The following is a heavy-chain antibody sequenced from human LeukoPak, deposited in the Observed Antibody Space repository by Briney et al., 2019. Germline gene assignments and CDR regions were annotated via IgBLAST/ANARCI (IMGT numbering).Heavy chain of an antibody. V-gene: IGHV6-1*01. Sequence: SQTLSLTCAISGDSVSSNSAAWNWIRQSPSRGLEWLGRTYYRSKWYNDYAVSVKSRITINPDTSKNQFSLQLNSVTPEDTAVYYCARAGIAVAGTTYYFDYWGQGTLVTVSS. CDR1: GDSVSSNSAA. D-gene: IGHD6-19*01. J-gene: IGHJ4*02. CDR2: TYYRSKWYN. CDR3: ARAGIAVAGTTYYFDY.